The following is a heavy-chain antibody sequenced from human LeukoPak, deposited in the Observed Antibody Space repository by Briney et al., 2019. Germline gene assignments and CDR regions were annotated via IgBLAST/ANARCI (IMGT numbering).Heavy chain of an antibody. D-gene: IGHD3-22*01. CDR1: GITFSTYT. CDR3: ASPKDYDSSVHSL. V-gene: IGHV3-21*01. Sequence: GGSLRLSCAASGITFSTYTMSWVRQAPGKGLEWVSTISGSTAYINYADSVKGRFTISRDNAKNSLYLQMNSLSDEDTAVYYCASPKDYDSSVHSLWGQGTLVTVSS. J-gene: IGHJ4*02. CDR2: ISGSTAYI.